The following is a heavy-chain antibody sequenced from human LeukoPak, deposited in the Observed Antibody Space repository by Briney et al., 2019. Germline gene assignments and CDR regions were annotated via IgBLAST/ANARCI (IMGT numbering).Heavy chain of an antibody. CDR3: VGSHGASY. CDR2: LNPGGTDT. J-gene: IGHJ4*02. CDR1: EFTFSNYW. Sequence: PGGSLRLSCAASEFTFSNYWMHWVRHVPGKGLVWVSHLNPGGTDTYYADSVKGRFTVSRDNARNTLYLQMTNLRAEDTAVYYCVGSHGASYWGQGTLVTVSS. V-gene: IGHV3-74*01. D-gene: IGHD3-10*01.